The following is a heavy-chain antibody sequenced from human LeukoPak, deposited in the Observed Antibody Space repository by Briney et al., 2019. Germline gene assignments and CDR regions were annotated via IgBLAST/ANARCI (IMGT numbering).Heavy chain of an antibody. D-gene: IGHD3-3*01. V-gene: IGHV4-39*07. J-gene: IGHJ5*02. Sequence: SETLSLTCTVSGGSISTSNYYWGWIRQPPGKGLEWIGNIFYSGSTYYSPSLKSRVTISLDTSQKQFSLKLNSVTAADTAVYYCARGGPHAYYDQRRLNWFDPWGQGTLVTVSS. CDR2: IFYSGST. CDR1: GGSISTSNYY. CDR3: ARGGPHAYYDQRRLNWFDP.